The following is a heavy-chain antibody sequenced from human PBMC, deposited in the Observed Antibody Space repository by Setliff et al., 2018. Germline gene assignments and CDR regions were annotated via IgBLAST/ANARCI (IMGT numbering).Heavy chain of an antibody. Sequence: SETLSLTCTVSGASISSGTYYWAWIRQPPGRGLEWIGRIHYRGTTYSNASLASRLTISVDTAKNQFSLKLTSVTAADTAVYYCARTGTYRYLDYWDQGTRVTVSS. D-gene: IGHD1-1*01. CDR1: GASISSGTYY. CDR3: ARTGTYRYLDY. J-gene: IGHJ4*02. V-gene: IGHV4-39*01. CDR2: IHYRGTT.